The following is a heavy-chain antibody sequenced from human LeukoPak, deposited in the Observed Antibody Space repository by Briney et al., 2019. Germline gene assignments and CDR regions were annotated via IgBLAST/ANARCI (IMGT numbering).Heavy chain of an antibody. CDR2: IYTSGST. J-gene: IGHJ1*01. V-gene: IGHV4-4*07. Sequence: PSETLSLTCTVSGGSISSYYWSWIRQPAGKGLEWIGRIYTSGSTNYNPSLKSRVTMSVDTSKNQFSLKLSSVTAADTAVYYCAATGNYDSSGEYFPHWGQGTLVTVSS. CDR1: GGSISSYY. D-gene: IGHD3-22*01. CDR3: AATGNYDSSGEYFPH.